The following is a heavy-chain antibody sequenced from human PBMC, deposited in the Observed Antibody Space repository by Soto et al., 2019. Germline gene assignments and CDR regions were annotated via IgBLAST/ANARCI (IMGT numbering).Heavy chain of an antibody. Sequence: ASVKVSCKASGYTFTSTGISWVRQAPGQGPEWMGWISGFNDKTNYAQKFQGRVTMTADTSTTTAYMEMRSLTSDDTAVYYCARDLDGSGGYYTDYWGQGTLVTVSS. CDR1: GYTFTSTG. CDR3: ARDLDGSGGYYTDY. CDR2: ISGFNDKT. D-gene: IGHD3-10*01. V-gene: IGHV1-18*01. J-gene: IGHJ4*02.